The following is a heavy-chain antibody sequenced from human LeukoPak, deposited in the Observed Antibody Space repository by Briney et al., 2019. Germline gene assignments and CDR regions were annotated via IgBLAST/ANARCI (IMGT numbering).Heavy chain of an antibody. CDR3: AKGRFEYYYYYGMDV. V-gene: IGHV3-23*01. CDR2: LSGSGGST. J-gene: IGHJ6*02. D-gene: IGHD3-3*01. Sequence: GGSLRLSCAASGFTFSSYAMSWVRQAPGKGLEWVSALSGSGGSTYYADSVKGRFTISRDNSKNTLYLQMNSLRAEDTAVYYCAKGRFEYYYYYGMDVWGQGTTVTVSS. CDR1: GFTFSSYA.